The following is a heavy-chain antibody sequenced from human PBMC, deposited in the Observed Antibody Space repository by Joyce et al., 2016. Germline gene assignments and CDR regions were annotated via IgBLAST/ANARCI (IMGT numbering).Heavy chain of an antibody. CDR3: ARVGSRDYNYYGMDV. D-gene: IGHD4/OR15-4a*01. V-gene: IGHV3-33*01. CDR2: MWFDGSKK. CDR1: RFTFGSYG. J-gene: IGHJ6*02. Sequence: QVQLVESGGGVVQPGGSLRLSCAASRFTFGSYGMHWVRQAPGKGLEWVAFMWFDGSKKNHADSVKGRFTISRDNSRNALYLQMNSLRVEDTAVHYCARVGSRDYNYYGMDVWGQGTAVIVSS.